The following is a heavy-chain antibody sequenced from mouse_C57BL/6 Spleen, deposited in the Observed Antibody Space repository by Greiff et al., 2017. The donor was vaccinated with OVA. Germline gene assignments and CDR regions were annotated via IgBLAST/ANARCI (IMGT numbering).Heavy chain of an antibody. CDR3: ARGGDDYDERTWFAY. D-gene: IGHD2-4*01. CDR2: IYPGDGDT. Sequence: VQRVESGAELVKPGASVKISCKASGYAFSSYWLNWVKQRPGKGLEWIGQIYPGDGDTNYNGKFKGKATLTADKSSSTAYMQLSSLTSEDSAVYFCARGGDDYDERTWFAYWGQGTLVTVSA. CDR1: GYAFSSYW. V-gene: IGHV1-80*01. J-gene: IGHJ3*01.